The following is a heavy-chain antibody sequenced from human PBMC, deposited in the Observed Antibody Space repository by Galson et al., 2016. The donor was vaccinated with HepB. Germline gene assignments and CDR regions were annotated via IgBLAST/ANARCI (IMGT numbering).Heavy chain of an antibody. CDR2: IIPIFGTA. CDR3: ARLITIVQEVRYNWFDP. CDR1: GVTLNSYA. D-gene: IGHD3-10*01. J-gene: IGHJ5*02. Sequence: SVKVSCKASGVTLNSYAISWVRQAPGQGLEWMGGIIPIFGTADYAQKFQGRVTITADKSTNTAYMELSSLRLEDTAVYYCARLITIVQEVRYNWFDPWGQGTLVTVSS. V-gene: IGHV1-69*06.